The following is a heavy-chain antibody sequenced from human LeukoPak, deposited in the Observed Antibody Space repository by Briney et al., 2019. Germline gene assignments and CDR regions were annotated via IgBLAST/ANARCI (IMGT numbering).Heavy chain of an antibody. CDR1: GFTFSSYA. Sequence: GGSLRLSCAASGFTFSSYAMSWVRQAPGKWLEWVSAISGSGGSTYYADSVKGRFTISRDNSRDTLYLQMNSLRTEDTAVYYCATGYYDYVWGSHYFDYWGQGTLVTVSS. D-gene: IGHD3-16*01. V-gene: IGHV3-23*01. CDR3: ATGYYDYVWGSHYFDY. J-gene: IGHJ4*02. CDR2: ISGSGGST.